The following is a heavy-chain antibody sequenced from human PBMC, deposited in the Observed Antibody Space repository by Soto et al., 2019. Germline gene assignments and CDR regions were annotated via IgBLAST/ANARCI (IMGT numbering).Heavy chain of an antibody. D-gene: IGHD2-21*02. Sequence: EVQLVESGGGLVQPGGSLRLSCAASGFTFSSYSMNWVRQAPGKGLEWVSYISSSSSTIYYVDSVKGRFTISRDNAKNSLYLQMNSLRDEDTAVYYCARGGDIVVVTATFDYWGQGTLVTVSS. CDR1: GFTFSSYS. V-gene: IGHV3-48*02. J-gene: IGHJ4*02. CDR2: ISSSSSTI. CDR3: ARGGDIVVVTATFDY.